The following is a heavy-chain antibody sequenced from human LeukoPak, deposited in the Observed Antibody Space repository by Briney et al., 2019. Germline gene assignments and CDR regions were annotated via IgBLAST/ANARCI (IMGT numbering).Heavy chain of an antibody. CDR2: ISSTNNYI. V-gene: IGHV3-21*04. CDR1: GFTFSSYS. D-gene: IGHD6-19*01. CDR3: ARGPYSSGWYGLDY. Sequence: GGSLRLSCAASGFTFSSYSMNWVRQAPGKGLEWVSSISSTNNYINDGDSVKGRFTISRDNSKNTLYLQMNSLRAEDTAVYYCARGPYSSGWYGLDYWGQGTLVTVSS. J-gene: IGHJ4*02.